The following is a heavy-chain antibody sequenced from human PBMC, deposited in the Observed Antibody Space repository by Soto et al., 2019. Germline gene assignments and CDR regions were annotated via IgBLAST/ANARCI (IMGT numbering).Heavy chain of an antibody. J-gene: IGHJ4*02. D-gene: IGHD3-22*01. V-gene: IGHV3-23*01. CDR2: ISGSGGST. CDR1: GFTFSSYA. CDR3: AKDRVDSSGYYTLGDFDY. Sequence: EVQLLESGGGLVQPGGSLRLSCAASGFTFSSYAMSWVRQAPGKGLEWVSAISGSGGSTYYADSVKGRFPISRDTSKNPLYLQMTSLRAEDTAVYYCAKDRVDSSGYYTLGDFDYWGQGTLVTVSS.